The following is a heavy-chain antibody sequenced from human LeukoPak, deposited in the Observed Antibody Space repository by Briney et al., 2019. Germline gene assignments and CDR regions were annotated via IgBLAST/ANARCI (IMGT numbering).Heavy chain of an antibody. J-gene: IGHJ6*03. CDR3: AREAMVRGVIISYYYYYMDV. CDR2: ISCNSGSI. D-gene: IGHD3-10*01. CDR1: GFTFDDYA. V-gene: IGHV3-9*01. Sequence: GGSLRLSCAASGFTFDDYAMHWVRQVPGKGLEWVSGISCNSGSIGYADSVKGRFTISRDNAKNTLYLQMNSLRAEDTAVYYCAREAMVRGVIISYYYYYMDVWGKGTTVTVSS.